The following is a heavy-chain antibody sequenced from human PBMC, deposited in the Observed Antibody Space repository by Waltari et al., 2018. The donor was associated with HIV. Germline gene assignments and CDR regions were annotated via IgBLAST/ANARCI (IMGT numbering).Heavy chain of an antibody. CDR3: ARGNYYDSSGYYSFDY. CDR1: GFTVSSNY. CDR2: ICSGGST. Sequence: EVQLVESGGGLIQPGGSLRLSCAASGFTVSSNYMSWVRQAPGKGLEGVTVICSGGSTYYADSVKVQFTISRDNSKNTLYLQMNSLRAEDTAVYYCARGNYYDSSGYYSFDYWGQGTLVTVSS. D-gene: IGHD3-22*01. V-gene: IGHV3-53*01. J-gene: IGHJ4*02.